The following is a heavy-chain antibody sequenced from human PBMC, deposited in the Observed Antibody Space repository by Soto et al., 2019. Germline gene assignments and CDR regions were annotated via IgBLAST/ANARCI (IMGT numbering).Heavy chain of an antibody. CDR2: IRSKVNTYAT. CDR3: TRRRDWTAMDPLDY. V-gene: IGHV3-73*02. Sequence: EVQLVESGGGLVQPGGSLKLSCAASGFTFSDSAMHWVRQASGKGPEWVGRIRSKVNTYATAYAASVKGRFTMSRDDSMNTAYLQMNSLKTEDTAVYYCTRRRDWTAMDPLDYWGQGTLVTVSS. D-gene: IGHD5-18*01. CDR1: GFTFSDSA. J-gene: IGHJ4*02.